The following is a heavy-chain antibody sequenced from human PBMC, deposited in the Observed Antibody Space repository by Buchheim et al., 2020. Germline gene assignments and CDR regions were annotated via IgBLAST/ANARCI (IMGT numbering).Heavy chain of an antibody. D-gene: IGHD5-24*01. CDR1: GFTFSSYA. J-gene: IGHJ4*02. V-gene: IGHV3-30*14. Sequence: QVQLVESGGGVVQPGRSLRLSCEASGFTFSSYAMHWVRQAPGKGLEWVAVISYDGSNKYYADSVKGRFTISRDNYKNPLYLQMNSLRAEDTAVYYCARDGERWLQSVAGYWGQGTL. CDR2: ISYDGSNK. CDR3: ARDGERWLQSVAGY.